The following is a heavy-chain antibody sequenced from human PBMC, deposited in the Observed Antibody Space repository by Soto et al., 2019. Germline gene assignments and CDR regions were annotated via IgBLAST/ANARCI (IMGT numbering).Heavy chain of an antibody. CDR3: ARLLSIAARPTYYYGMDV. CDR1: VYSFTSYW. CDR2: IYPGDSDT. J-gene: IGHJ6*02. D-gene: IGHD6-6*01. Sequence: GEPLKMSCKGSVYSFTSYWIGWVRQMPGKGLEWMGIIYPGDSDTRYSPSFQGEVTISADQSISTASLQWSSLKASDTAMYYCARLLSIAARPTYYYGMDVSGQGTTVTVSS. V-gene: IGHV5-51*01.